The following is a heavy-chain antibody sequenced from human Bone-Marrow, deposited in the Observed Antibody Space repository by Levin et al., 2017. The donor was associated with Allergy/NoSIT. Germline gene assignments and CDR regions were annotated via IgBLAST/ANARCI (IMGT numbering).Heavy chain of an antibody. D-gene: IGHD6-13*01. CDR2: LSGSGDGA. J-gene: IGHJ4*02. CDR1: GFPFSNYD. Sequence: LSLTCAASGFPFSNYDMCWVRQAPGKGLEWVSSLSGSGDGAYYADSVKGWFTISRDNSKNTLYLQMNSLRADDTAIYYCVKDRPASGWFYWGQGTRVTVSS. CDR3: VKDRPASGWFY. V-gene: IGHV3-23*01.